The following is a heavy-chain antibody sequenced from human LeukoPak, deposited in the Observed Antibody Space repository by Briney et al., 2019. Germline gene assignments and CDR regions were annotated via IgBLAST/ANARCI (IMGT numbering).Heavy chain of an antibody. J-gene: IGHJ4*02. CDR3: ARHSYRGLRSDLPQFDY. CDR2: TCYRSKWYN. CDR1: GDSVSSDSAA. V-gene: IGHV6-1*01. D-gene: IGHD3-16*02. Sequence: SQTLSLTCAIFGDSVSSDSAAWNWIRQSPSRGLEWLGRTCYRSKWYNDYAVSVKSRITINVDTSKNQFSLKLSSVTAADTAVYYCARHSYRGLRSDLPQFDYWGQGTLVTVSS.